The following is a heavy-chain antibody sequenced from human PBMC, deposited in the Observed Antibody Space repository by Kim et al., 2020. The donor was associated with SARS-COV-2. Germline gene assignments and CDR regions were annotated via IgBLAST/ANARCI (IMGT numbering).Heavy chain of an antibody. CDR3: ARSEYCSSTSCSNFWFDY. V-gene: IGHV4-34*01. J-gene: IGHJ4*02. CDR2: INHSGST. CDR1: GGSFSGYY. D-gene: IGHD2-2*01. Sequence: SETLSLTCAVYGGSFSGYYWSWIRQPPGKGLEWIGEINHSGSTNYNPSLKSRVTISVDTSKNQFSLKLSSVTAADTAVYYCARSEYCSSTSCSNFWFDYWGQGTLVTVSS.